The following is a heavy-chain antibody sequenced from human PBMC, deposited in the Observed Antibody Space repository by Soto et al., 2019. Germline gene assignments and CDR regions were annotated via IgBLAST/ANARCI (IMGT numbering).Heavy chain of an antibody. D-gene: IGHD2-21*02. CDR1: GYTFTGYY. V-gene: IGHV1-2*02. Sequence: ASVKVSCKASGYTFTGYYMHWVRQAPGQGLEWMGWINPNSGGTNYAQKFQGRVTMTRDTSICTAYMELSRLRSDDTAVYYCARDPHCGGDCYPHQFDYWGQGTLVTVSS. CDR3: ARDPHCGGDCYPHQFDY. CDR2: INPNSGGT. J-gene: IGHJ4*02.